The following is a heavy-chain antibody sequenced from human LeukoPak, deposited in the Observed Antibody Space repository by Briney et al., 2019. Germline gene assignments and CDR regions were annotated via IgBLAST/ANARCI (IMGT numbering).Heavy chain of an antibody. J-gene: IGHJ6*03. CDR3: ARGARVTAGYYYYMDV. CDR1: GFTFSSYW. D-gene: IGHD2-21*02. V-gene: IGHV3-7*01. Sequence: GGSLRLSCAASGFTFSSYWMSWVRQAPGKGLEWVANIKQDGSEKYYVDSVKGRFTISRDNAKNSLYLQMNSLRAEDTAVYYCARGARVTAGYYYYMDVWGKGTTVTVSS. CDR2: IKQDGSEK.